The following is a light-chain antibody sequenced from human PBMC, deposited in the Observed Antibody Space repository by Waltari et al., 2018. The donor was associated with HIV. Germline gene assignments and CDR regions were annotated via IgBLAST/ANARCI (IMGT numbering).Light chain of an antibody. V-gene: IGLV1-51*01. Sequence: QSVLTQPPSVSAAPGQKVTISCSGGSSNIGNNYVSWYQQLPGTAPNLIIYDNNQRPSGIPDRFSVSKSATSATLGITGLQTGDEADYYGGTWDTSLGAWVFGGGTRLPVL. J-gene: IGLJ3*02. CDR1: SSNIGNNY. CDR3: GTWDTSLGAWV. CDR2: DNN.